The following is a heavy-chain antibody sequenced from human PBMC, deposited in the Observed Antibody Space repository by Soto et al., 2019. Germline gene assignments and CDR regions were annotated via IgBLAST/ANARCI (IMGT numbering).Heavy chain of an antibody. CDR1: GDSVSSGSYY. J-gene: IGHJ6*02. D-gene: IGHD2-21*02. V-gene: IGHV4-61*01. CDR3: VRGWTYCAGDCYPFYYHGMDV. CDR2: IYYSGST. Sequence: SETLSLTCTVSGDSVSSGSYYWSWIRQPPGKGLEWIGYIYYSGSTNYNPSLKSRVTISVDTSKNQFSLKVKSVTAADTAVYYCVRGWTYCAGDCYPFYYHGMDVWGQGTTVTVS.